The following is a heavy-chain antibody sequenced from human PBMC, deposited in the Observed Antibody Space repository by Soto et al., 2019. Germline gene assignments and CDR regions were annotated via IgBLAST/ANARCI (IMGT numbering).Heavy chain of an antibody. Sequence: SQTLSLTCAVYGGSFSGYYWSWIRQPPGKGLEWIGEINHSGSTNYNPSLKSRVTISVDTSKNQFSLKLSSVTAADTAVYYCARGHGGYYRYNWFDPWGQGTLVTVSS. CDR2: INHSGST. V-gene: IGHV4-34*01. CDR3: ARGHGGYYRYNWFDP. CDR1: GGSFSGYY. J-gene: IGHJ5*02. D-gene: IGHD3-10*01.